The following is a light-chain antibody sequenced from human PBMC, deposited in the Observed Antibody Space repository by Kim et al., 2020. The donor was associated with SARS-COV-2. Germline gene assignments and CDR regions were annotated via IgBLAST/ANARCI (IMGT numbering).Light chain of an antibody. J-gene: IGKJ1*01. V-gene: IGKV1-39*01. CDR2: AAS. CDR3: QQTYSAPWT. Sequence: PSLGDRVTITCRASQNIDNYLNWYQQKPGRAPKLLVYAASIFQSGVPSRFSGSGSGTDFTLTISSLQSEDVATYYCQQTYSAPWTFGQGTKVDIK. CDR1: QNIDNY.